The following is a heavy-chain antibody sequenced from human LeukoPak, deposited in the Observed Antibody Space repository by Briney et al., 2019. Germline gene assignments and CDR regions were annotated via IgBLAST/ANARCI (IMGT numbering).Heavy chain of an antibody. D-gene: IGHD1-1*01. CDR3: ARRVQLERPGWFDP. J-gene: IGHJ5*02. CDR1: GGSFSGYY. V-gene: IGHV4-34*01. Sequence: SETLSLTCAVYGGSFSGYYWSWIRQPPGKGLEWIGEINHSGSTNYNPSLKSRVTISVDTSKNQFSLKLSSVTAADTAVYYCARRVQLERPGWFDPWGQGTLVTVSS. CDR2: INHSGST.